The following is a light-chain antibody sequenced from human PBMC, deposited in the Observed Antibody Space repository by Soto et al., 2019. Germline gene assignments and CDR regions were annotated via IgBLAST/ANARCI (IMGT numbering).Light chain of an antibody. CDR3: QDYYSSWT. CDR2: WAS. V-gene: IGKV4-1*01. Sequence: DIVMTQSPDSLAVSLGERATINCKSSQNNKNYLAWYQQKTGQPPKLLIDWASTRASGVPDRFSGSGSGTDLTLTTSSLKAEDVGIYYCQDYYSSWTFGQATKVDIK. CDR1: QNNKNY. J-gene: IGKJ1*01.